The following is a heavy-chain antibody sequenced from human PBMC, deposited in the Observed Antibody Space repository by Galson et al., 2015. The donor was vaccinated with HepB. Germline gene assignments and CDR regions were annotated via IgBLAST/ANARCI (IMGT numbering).Heavy chain of an antibody. V-gene: IGHV3-23*01. J-gene: IGHJ6*02. CDR2: LSASGGST. Sequence: LRLSCAASGFIFSNYAMSWVRQAPGKGLEWVSALSASGGSTYYADSVKGRFTISRDNSRNTLYLQMHNLRAEDTALYYCAKGVHVWGSISYYYYYGMDVWGQGTTVTVSS. CDR1: GFIFSNYA. CDR3: AKGVHVWGSISYYYYYGMDV. D-gene: IGHD3-16*01.